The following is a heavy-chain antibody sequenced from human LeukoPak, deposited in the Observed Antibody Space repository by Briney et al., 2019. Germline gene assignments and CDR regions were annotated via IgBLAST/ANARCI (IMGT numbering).Heavy chain of an antibody. D-gene: IGHD6-13*01. J-gene: IGHJ4*02. CDR1: GYTFTGYY. Sequence: ASVKVSCKASGYTFTGYYMHWVRQAPGQGLEWMGWINPNSGGTNYAQKFQGRVTMTRDTSISTAYMELSRLRSDDTAVYYCARGKNAAGKRYYFDYWGQGTLVTVSS. CDR2: INPNSGGT. CDR3: ARGKNAAGKRYYFDY. V-gene: IGHV1-2*02.